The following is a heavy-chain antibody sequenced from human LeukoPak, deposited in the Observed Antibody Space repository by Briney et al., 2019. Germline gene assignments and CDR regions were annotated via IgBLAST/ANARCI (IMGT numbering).Heavy chain of an antibody. J-gene: IGHJ4*02. CDR2: ISDSGGST. V-gene: IGHV3-23*01. CDR1: GFTFSSYD. CDR3: AKGRGFRVWDPWDN. Sequence: GGSLRLSCAASGFTFSSYDMSWVRQAPGKGLEWVSGISDSGGSTYYADSVKGRFTISRDNSKNTLYLQMNSLRAEDTAVYYCAKGRGFRVWDPWDNWGQGTLITVSS. D-gene: IGHD3-16*01.